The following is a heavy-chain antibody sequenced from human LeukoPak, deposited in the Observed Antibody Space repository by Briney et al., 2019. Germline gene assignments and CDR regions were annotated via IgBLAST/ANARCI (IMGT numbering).Heavy chain of an antibody. CDR3: AKGSCSGGSCYSFDY. D-gene: IGHD2-15*01. V-gene: IGHV3-23*01. CDR2: ISGSGGST. J-gene: IGHJ4*02. Sequence: GGSLSLSCAASGFTFSSYAMSWVRQAPGKGLEWVSAISGSGGSTYYADSVKGRFTISRDNSKNTLYLQMNSLRAEDTAVYYCAKGSCSGGSCYSFDYWGQGTLVTVSS. CDR1: GFTFSSYA.